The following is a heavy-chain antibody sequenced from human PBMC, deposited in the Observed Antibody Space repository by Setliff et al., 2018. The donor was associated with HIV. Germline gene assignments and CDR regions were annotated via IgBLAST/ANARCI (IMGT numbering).Heavy chain of an antibody. J-gene: IGHJ3*02. CDR1: GFTFRTYG. CDR2: ISASGATT. Sequence: GGSLRLSCVVSGFTFRTYGMSWVRQAPGKGLEWVSGISASGATTFYADSAEGRCTISRDNSKNTLHLQLNSLRAEDTAVYYCAKEPTYYYDTSGPHDAFDIWGQGTLVTVSS. V-gene: IGHV3-23*01. D-gene: IGHD3-22*01. CDR3: AKEPTYYYDTSGPHDAFDI.